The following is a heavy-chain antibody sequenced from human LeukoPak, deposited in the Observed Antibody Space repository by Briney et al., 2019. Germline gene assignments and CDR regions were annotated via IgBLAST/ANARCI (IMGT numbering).Heavy chain of an antibody. CDR2: IYSGVST. CDR1: GFTVSNGY. J-gene: IGHJ4*02. CDR3: ARAHVITLVRGIITDGYFDS. Sequence: GGSLRLSCAASGFTVSNGYMSWVRQAPGKGLEWVSIIYSGVSTFYVDSVRGRFTISRDTSKNTVYLQMSSLRAEDSAVYYCARAHVITLVRGIITDGYFDSWGQGTLVTVSS. V-gene: IGHV3-53*01. D-gene: IGHD3-10*01.